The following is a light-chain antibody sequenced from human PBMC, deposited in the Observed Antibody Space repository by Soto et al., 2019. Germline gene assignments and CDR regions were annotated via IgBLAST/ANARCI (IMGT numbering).Light chain of an antibody. CDR2: GAS. V-gene: IGKV3-20*01. J-gene: IGKJ1*01. Sequence: EIVLTQSPGTLSLSPGERATLSCRASQSVSSTYLAWYQQKPGQAPRLLIYGASSRATGIPDRFSGSGSGTDFTLTISSLGPEDFALYYCKQYGSSPGMFGQGTKVEI. CDR1: QSVSSTY. CDR3: KQYGSSPGM.